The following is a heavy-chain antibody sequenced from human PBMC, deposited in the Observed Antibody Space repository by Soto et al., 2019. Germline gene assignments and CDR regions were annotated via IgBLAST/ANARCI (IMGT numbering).Heavy chain of an antibody. D-gene: IGHD3-16*01. J-gene: IGHJ4*02. Sequence: PSETLSLTCTVSGASISSSNYYWGWIRQPPGKGLEWIGYIYYSGSTYYNPPLKSRVTISVDTSKNQFSLKLSSVTAADTAVYYCATSLGVSSLDYWGQGTLVTVSS. CDR1: GASISSSNYY. CDR2: IYYSGST. V-gene: IGHV4-30-4*08. CDR3: ATSLGVSSLDY.